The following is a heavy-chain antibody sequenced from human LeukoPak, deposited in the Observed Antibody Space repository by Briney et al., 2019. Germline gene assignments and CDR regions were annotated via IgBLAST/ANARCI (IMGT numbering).Heavy chain of an antibody. V-gene: IGHV1-18*01. CDR1: GYTFTSYG. J-gene: IGHJ5*02. Sequence: VASVKVSCKASGYTFTSYGISWVRQAPGQGLEWMGWISAYNGNTNYAQKLQGRVTMTTDTSTSTAYMELRSLRSDDTAVYYCARAPFVGLILPYYDSSGYAGWFDPWGQGTLVTVSS. CDR3: ARAPFVGLILPYYDSSGYAGWFDP. D-gene: IGHD3-22*01. CDR2: ISAYNGNT.